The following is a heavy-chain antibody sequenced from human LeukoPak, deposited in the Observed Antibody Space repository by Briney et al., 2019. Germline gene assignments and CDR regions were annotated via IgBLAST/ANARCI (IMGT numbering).Heavy chain of an antibody. D-gene: IGHD3-22*01. CDR3: SRGLDSRKLRF. V-gene: IGHV4-31*03. CDR2: IHPSGML. CDR1: EASFNSDDQY. J-gene: IGHJ4*02. Sequence: SQTLSLTCTVSEASFNSDDQYWNWVRQSPGKGLEWIGSIHPSGMLYNNPSLESRVTMSRDTSKNQFSLNLNSVTAADTAVYFCSRGLDSRKLRFWGQGLLVTVFS.